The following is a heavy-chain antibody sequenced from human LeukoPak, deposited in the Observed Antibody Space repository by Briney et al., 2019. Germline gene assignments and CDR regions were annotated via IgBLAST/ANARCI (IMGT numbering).Heavy chain of an antibody. Sequence: SVKVSCKASGGTFSSYAISWVRQAPGQGLEWMGGIIPIFGTANYAQKFQGRVTITADESTSTAYMELSSLRSEDTAVYYCARGRGGYSYDYEPPTDYWGQGTLVTVSS. J-gene: IGHJ4*02. CDR2: IIPIFGTA. D-gene: IGHD5-18*01. CDR3: ARGRGGYSYDYEPPTDY. CDR1: GGTFSSYA. V-gene: IGHV1-69*01.